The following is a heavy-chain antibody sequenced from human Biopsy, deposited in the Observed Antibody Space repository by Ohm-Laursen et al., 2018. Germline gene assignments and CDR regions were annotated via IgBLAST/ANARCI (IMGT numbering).Heavy chain of an antibody. J-gene: IGHJ2*01. CDR1: GCPIDSYY. D-gene: IGHD5-24*01. CDR3: ASAGYNPDWNFDL. Sequence: SETLSLTWSVSGCPIDSYYWSWIRQPPGKALEGIGYIYFTGRTNFNPSLKSRVTMSVNTSKKQFTLRLSSVTAADTAVYYCASAGYNPDWNFDLWGRGTRVTVSS. V-gene: IGHV4-59*12. CDR2: IYFTGRT.